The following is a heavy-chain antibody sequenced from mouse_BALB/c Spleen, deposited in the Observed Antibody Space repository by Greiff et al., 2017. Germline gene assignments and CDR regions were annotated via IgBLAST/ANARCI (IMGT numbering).Heavy chain of an antibody. CDR3: ASTVHYFDY. CDR2: IDPANGNT. Sequence: VTLKESGAELVKPGASVKLSCTASGFNIKDTYMHWVKQRPEQGLEWIGRIDPANGNTKYDPKFQGKATITADTSSNTAYLQLSSLTSEDTAVYYCASTVHYFDYWGQGTTLTVSS. CDR1: GFNIKDTY. V-gene: IGHV14-3*02. J-gene: IGHJ2*01. D-gene: IGHD1-1*01.